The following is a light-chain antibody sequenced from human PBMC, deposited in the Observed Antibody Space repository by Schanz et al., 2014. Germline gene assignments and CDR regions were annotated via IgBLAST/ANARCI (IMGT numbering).Light chain of an antibody. J-gene: IGLJ3*02. Sequence: QSVLTQPPSVSGAPGQRVTISCTGGSSNIGRAYDVHWYQQLPGTAPKVLIYGNSNRPSGVPDRFSASKSGTSASLAISGLQSEDEADYYCATWDVSLNGPVFGGGTKLTVL. V-gene: IGLV1-40*01. CDR1: SSNIGRAYD. CDR2: GNS. CDR3: ATWDVSLNGPV.